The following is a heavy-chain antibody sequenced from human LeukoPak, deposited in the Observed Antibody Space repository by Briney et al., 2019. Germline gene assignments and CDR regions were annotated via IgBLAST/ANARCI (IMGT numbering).Heavy chain of an antibody. CDR2: IYTGGNT. J-gene: IGHJ4*02. V-gene: IGHV3-53*04. CDR3: ARGGPATTIDY. D-gene: IGHD1-1*01. Sequence: GGSVRLSCAASGFTISNYYMSWVRQAPGKGLEWVSVIYTGGNTYYTDAVKGRFTISRHNSKNTLYLQVNNLRAEDTAVYYCARGGPATTIDYWGRGTLVTVSS. CDR1: GFTISNYY.